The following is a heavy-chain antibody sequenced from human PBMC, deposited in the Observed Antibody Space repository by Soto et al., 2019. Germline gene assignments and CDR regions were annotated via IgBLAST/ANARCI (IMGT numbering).Heavy chain of an antibody. CDR3: ARWSILLLLYAIDY. CDR2: IYYSGST. Sequence: SETLSLTCTVSGGSISSGDYYWSWIRQPPGKGLEWIGYIYYSGSTYYNPSLKSRVTISVDTSKNQFSLKLSSVTAADTAVYYCARWSILLLLYAIDYWCQATLATVS. CDR1: GGSISSGDYY. J-gene: IGHJ4*02. D-gene: IGHD2-8*01. V-gene: IGHV4-30-4*01.